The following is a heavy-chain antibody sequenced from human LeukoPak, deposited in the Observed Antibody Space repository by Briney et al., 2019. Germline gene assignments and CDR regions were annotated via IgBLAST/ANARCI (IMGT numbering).Heavy chain of an antibody. V-gene: IGHV4-59*11. Sequence: PSETLSLTCSVSGGSLSRHYWSWIRQPPGKGLDRIRYVYDSGYTSFHPSLNSRVAISEDTSGNQFSLSLRSVTAADTALYYCARGFRGSSDAFDIWGQGTVVIVSS. D-gene: IGHD6-6*01. J-gene: IGHJ3*02. CDR2: VYDSGYT. CDR1: GGSLSRHY. CDR3: ARGFRGSSDAFDI.